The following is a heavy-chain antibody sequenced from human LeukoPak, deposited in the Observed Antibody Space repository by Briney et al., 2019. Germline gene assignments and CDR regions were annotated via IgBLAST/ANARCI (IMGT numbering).Heavy chain of an antibody. Sequence: GGSLRLSCAASGFTFDDYAMRWVRQAPGKGLEWVSGISWNSGSIGYADSVKGRFTISRDNAKNSLYLQMNSLRAEDTAVYYCARESDEGYCSGGSCRGGFDYWGQGTLVTVSS. CDR3: ARESDEGYCSGGSCRGGFDY. V-gene: IGHV3-9*01. CDR2: ISWNSGSI. D-gene: IGHD2-15*01. CDR1: GFTFDDYA. J-gene: IGHJ4*02.